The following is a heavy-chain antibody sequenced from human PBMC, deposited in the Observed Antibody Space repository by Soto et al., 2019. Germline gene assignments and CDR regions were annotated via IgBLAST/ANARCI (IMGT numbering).Heavy chain of an antibody. D-gene: IGHD1-26*01. CDR2: ISSSGDVT. CDR1: GITFSSYS. V-gene: IGHV3-23*01. J-gene: IGHJ4*02. Sequence: DEQLLESGGGLVQPGGSLRLSCAASGITFSSYSMSWVRQSPGKGLEWVSSISSSGDVTYDAELVKGSLTISRDNSKNSLYLQMNSLRAEDTSIYYCAETGWFSGSYHFISWGQGTLVTVSS. CDR3: AETGWFSGSYHFIS.